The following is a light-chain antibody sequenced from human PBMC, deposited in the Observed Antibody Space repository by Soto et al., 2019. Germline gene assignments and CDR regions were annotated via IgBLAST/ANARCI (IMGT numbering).Light chain of an antibody. CDR3: QQYNSYWRLT. Sequence: DIQMTQSPSTLSASVGDRVTITCRASQSISSWLAWYQQKPGKAPKLLIYDAASLESGVPSRFSGSGSGTEFTLTISTLQPDDFATYYCQQYNSYWRLTFGGGTKVDIK. J-gene: IGKJ4*01. CDR2: DAA. V-gene: IGKV1-5*01. CDR1: QSISSW.